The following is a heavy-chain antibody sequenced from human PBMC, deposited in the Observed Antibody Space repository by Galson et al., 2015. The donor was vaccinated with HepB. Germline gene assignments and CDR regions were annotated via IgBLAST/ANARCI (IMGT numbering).Heavy chain of an antibody. V-gene: IGHV1-2*06. Sequence: SVKVSCKASGYTFTGYYMHWVRQAPGQGLEWMGRINPNSGGTNYAQKFQGRVTMTRDTSISTAYMELSRLRSDDTAVYYCAVRYSSSSEIGHDDAFDIWGQGTMVTVSSGSASALYYYYGMDVWGQGTTVTVSS. CDR2: INPNSGGT. CDR1: GYTFTGYY. D-gene: IGHD6-13*01. CDR3: AVRYSSSSEIGHDDAFDIWGQGTMVTVSSGSASALYYYYGMDV. J-gene: IGHJ6*02.